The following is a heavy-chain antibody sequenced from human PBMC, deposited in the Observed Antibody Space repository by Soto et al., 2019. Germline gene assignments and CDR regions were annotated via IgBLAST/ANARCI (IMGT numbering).Heavy chain of an antibody. CDR3: ARLASTSNSDY. Sequence: AGGSLRLSCAASGFTFSNYAMIWVRQAPGKGLEWVSSTSGGGINTDYADSVKGRFTISRDNSRNTLFLQMNSLRAEDAAVYFCARLASTSNSDYWGQGTLVTV. J-gene: IGHJ4*02. CDR2: TSGGGINT. V-gene: IGHV3-23*01. D-gene: IGHD2-8*01. CDR1: GFTFSNYA.